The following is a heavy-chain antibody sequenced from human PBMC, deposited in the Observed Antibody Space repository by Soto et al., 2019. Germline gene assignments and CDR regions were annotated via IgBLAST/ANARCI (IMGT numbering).Heavy chain of an antibody. J-gene: IGHJ4*02. V-gene: IGHV3-11*01. CDR3: AKGDRDGYNTYDY. CDR1: GFTFSDYY. Sequence: PGGSLRLSCAASGFTFSDYYMSWIRQAPGKGLEWVSYISSSGSTIYYADSVKGRFTISRDNAKNSLYLQMNSLRAEDTAVYYCAKGDRDGYNTYDYWGQGTLVTVSS. CDR2: ISSSGSTI. D-gene: IGHD5-12*01.